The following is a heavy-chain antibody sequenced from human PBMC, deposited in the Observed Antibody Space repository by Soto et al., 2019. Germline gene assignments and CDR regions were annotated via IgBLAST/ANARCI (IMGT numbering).Heavy chain of an antibody. Sequence: GGSLRLSCAASGVTVSSYWTDWVRQAPGKGLVWVSRINSDGSSTSYADSVKGRLTISRDNAKNTLYLQMNSLRVEDTAVYYCARDLVLLWSWGQGTLVTVSS. V-gene: IGHV3-74*01. CDR1: GVTVSSYW. D-gene: IGHD3-10*01. J-gene: IGHJ5*02. CDR3: ARDLVLLWS. CDR2: INSDGSST.